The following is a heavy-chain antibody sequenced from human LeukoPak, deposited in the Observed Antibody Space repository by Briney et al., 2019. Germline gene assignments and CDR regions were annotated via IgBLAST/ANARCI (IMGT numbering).Heavy chain of an antibody. D-gene: IGHD6-19*01. Sequence: GASVKVSCKASGGTFSSYAISWVRQAPGQGLEWMGGIIPIFGTANYAQKFQGRVTITADESTSTAYMELSSLRSEDTAVYYCARSPSIAVDPGAFDIWGQGTMVTVSS. CDR3: ARSPSIAVDPGAFDI. CDR1: GGTFSSYA. CDR2: IIPIFGTA. V-gene: IGHV1-69*13. J-gene: IGHJ3*02.